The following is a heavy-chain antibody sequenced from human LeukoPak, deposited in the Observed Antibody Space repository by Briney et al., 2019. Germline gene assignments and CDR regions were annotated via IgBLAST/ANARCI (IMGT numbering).Heavy chain of an antibody. CDR1: GITRNLYG. J-gene: IGHJ5*02. Sequence: GGSLRLSCEASGITRNLYGMYWVRQAPGKGLEWVAVISYDGSNKYYADSVKGRFTVSRDNSKNTLYLQMNSLRAEDTAVYYCASDQHTSWGQGTLVTVSS. CDR2: ISYDGSNK. CDR3: ASDQHTS. V-gene: IGHV3-30*03. D-gene: IGHD2-21*01.